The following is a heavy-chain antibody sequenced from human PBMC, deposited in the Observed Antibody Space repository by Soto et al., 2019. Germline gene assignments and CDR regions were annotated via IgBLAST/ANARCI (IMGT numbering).Heavy chain of an antibody. D-gene: IGHD3-10*01. CDR2: VSASGLNT. CDR1: GFTFSTYA. Sequence: GSLRLSCAASGFTFSTYAMAWVRQAPGKGLEWVSGVSASGLNTDYADPVKGRFYISRDNSKNTVSLQMNSLRVEDTAVYYCAKHGETQPTHYYKYGMDLWGQGTTVTVSS. V-gene: IGHV3-23*01. CDR3: AKHGETQPTHYYKYGMDL. J-gene: IGHJ6*02.